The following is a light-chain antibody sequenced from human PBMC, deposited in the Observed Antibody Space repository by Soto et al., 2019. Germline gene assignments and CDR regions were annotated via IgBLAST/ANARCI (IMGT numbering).Light chain of an antibody. CDR3: QQYGSSHST. CDR2: GAS. CDR1: QSVSSSY. J-gene: IGKJ5*01. Sequence: ENLFTQSPGTPSLSPRERATPPCRASQSVSSSYLAWYQQKPGQAPRLLIYGASSRATGIPDRFSGSGSGTGFTLTISRLEPEDFAVYYCQQYGSSHSTCGQGTRLEIK. V-gene: IGKV3-20*01.